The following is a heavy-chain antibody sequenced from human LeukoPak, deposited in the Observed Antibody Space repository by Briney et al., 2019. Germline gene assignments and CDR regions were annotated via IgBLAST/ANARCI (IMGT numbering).Heavy chain of an antibody. CDR3: TREVGTRSPY. J-gene: IGHJ4*02. Sequence: GRSLRLSCTTSGFTFGDSAMSWVRQAPGKGLEWLGFIRSAQYGGTTEYVASVRGRFTISRDDSKSIAYPQMNSLKSEDTAVYYCTREVGTRSPYWGQGTLVTVSS. CDR2: IRSAQYGGTT. CDR1: GFTFGDSA. D-gene: IGHD2-8*01. V-gene: IGHV3-49*04.